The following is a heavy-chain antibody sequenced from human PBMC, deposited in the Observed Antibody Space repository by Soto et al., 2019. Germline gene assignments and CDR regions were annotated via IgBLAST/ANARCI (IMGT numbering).Heavy chain of an antibody. D-gene: IGHD3-22*01. V-gene: IGHV3-74*01. CDR2: ISNDGSST. CDR1: GFTSSSYW. CDR3: ARDTYYYDSSDHFSADAFDI. Sequence: EVQLVESGGGLVQPGGSLRLSCAASGFTSSSYWIHWVRQAPGKGLVWVSRISNDGSSTNYADSVKGRFTISSDNATNTVYLQMHSLRAEDTAVYYCARDTYYYDSSDHFSADAFDIWGQGTMVTVSS. J-gene: IGHJ3*02.